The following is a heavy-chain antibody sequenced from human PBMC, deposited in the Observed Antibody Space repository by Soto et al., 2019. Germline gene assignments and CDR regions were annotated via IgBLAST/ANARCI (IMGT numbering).Heavy chain of an antibody. CDR1: GGSISSGDYY. Sequence: QVQLQESGPGLVKPSQTLSLTCTVSGGSISSGDYYWSWIRQPPGKGLEWVGYIYDCGSIYYNPSLESRVSISLDTSKNQFSLTLSSVTAADTAVYYCARAQGEGDFDYWGQGTLVTVSS. CDR3: ARAQGEGDFDY. CDR2: IYDCGSI. V-gene: IGHV4-30-4*01. J-gene: IGHJ4*02.